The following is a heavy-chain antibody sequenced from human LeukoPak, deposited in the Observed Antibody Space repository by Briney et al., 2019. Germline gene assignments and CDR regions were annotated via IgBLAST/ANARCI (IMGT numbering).Heavy chain of an antibody. D-gene: IGHD1-7*01. CDR1: GFTFSSYG. Sequence: GGSLRLSCAASGFTFSSYGMHWVRQAPGKGLEWVAVVSADGSIDYYADSVRGRFTVSRDNSKNTMFLQFNTVRPEDTAVYYCAREGMGTTFSAWFGPWGQGTLVTVSS. CDR3: AREGMGTTFSAWFGP. J-gene: IGHJ5*02. CDR2: VSADGSID. V-gene: IGHV3-30*03.